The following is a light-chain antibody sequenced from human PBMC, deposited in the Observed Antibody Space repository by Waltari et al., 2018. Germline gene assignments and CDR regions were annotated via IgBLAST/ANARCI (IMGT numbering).Light chain of an antibody. CDR1: QSVNYF. J-gene: IGKJ4*01. V-gene: IGKV3-11*01. CDR3: QQRTNWPLT. CDR2: DAS. Sequence: EIVLTQSPATLSLSPGERATLSCRASQSVNYFLAWFQKNPGQAPRLLIYDASNRATGIPAMFSGSGSGTDFTLTISSLEPEDFAVYYCQQRTNWPLTFGGGTKVEIK.